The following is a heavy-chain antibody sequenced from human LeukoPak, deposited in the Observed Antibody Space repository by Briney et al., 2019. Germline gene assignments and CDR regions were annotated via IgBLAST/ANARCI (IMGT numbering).Heavy chain of an antibody. CDR3: ARAAYSYGYWPPALDY. CDR2: IYYSGST. J-gene: IGHJ4*02. D-gene: IGHD5-18*01. V-gene: IGHV4-39*07. Sequence: PSETLSLTCTVSGGSISSSSYYWGWIRQPPGKGLEWIGSIYYSGSTYYNPSLKSRVTISVDTSKNQFSLKLSSVTAADTAVYYCARAAYSYGYWPPALDYWGQGTLVTVSS. CDR1: GGSISSSSYY.